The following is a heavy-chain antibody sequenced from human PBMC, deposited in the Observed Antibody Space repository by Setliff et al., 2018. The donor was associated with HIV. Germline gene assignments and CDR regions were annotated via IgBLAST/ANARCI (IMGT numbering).Heavy chain of an antibody. CDR3: ARGSCSGCYLSDY. CDR1: GYTFTEYY. J-gene: IGHJ4*02. V-gene: IGHV1-69*05. CDR2: IIPIFNTA. D-gene: IGHD6-19*01. Sequence: ASVKVSCKASGYTFTEYYIHWVRQAPGQGLEWMGGIIPIFNTANYAQKFQGRVTITRDTSANTAYMELSSLRSEDTAVYYCARGSCSGCYLSDYWGLGTLVTVSS.